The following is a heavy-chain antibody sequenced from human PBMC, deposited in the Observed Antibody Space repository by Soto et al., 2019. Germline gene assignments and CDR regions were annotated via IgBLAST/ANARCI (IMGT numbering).Heavy chain of an antibody. V-gene: IGHV3-30*18. CDR2: ISYDGSNK. CDR1: GFTFSCYG. D-gene: IGHD6-19*01. Sequence: GGSLRLSCAASGFTFSCYGMHWVRQAPGKGLEWVAVISYDGSNKYYADSVKGRFTISRDNSKNTLYLQMNSLRAEDTAVYYCAKDISSSGLDYWGQGTLVTVSS. J-gene: IGHJ4*02. CDR3: AKDISSSGLDY.